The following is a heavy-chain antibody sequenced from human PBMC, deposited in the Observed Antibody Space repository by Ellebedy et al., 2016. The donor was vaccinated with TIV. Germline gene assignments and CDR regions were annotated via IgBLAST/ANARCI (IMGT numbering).Heavy chain of an antibody. V-gene: IGHV1-46*01. J-gene: IGHJ6*02. Sequence: ASVKVSCKASGYTFTSYWMHWVRQAPGQGLEWMGIISPSGDSTSYAQKFQGRVSMTRDTSTSTVSLELSSLRSEDTAVYYCARACVGDCSYAMDVWGQGTTVTVSS. D-gene: IGHD2-21*02. CDR1: GYTFTSYW. CDR2: ISPSGDST. CDR3: ARACVGDCSYAMDV.